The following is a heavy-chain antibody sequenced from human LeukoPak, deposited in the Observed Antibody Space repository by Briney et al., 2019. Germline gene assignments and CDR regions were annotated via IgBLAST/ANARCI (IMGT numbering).Heavy chain of an antibody. V-gene: IGHV3-48*01. Sequence: GGSLRLSCAASGFTFSSYSMNWVRQAPGKGLEWVSYIRDSSTISYADSVEGRFTISRDNAKITLYLQMNGLRAEDTALFYCAKAVVVVPAATPFDYWGLGTLVTVSS. D-gene: IGHD2-2*01. CDR2: IRDSSTI. CDR3: AKAVVVVPAATPFDY. J-gene: IGHJ4*02. CDR1: GFTFSSYS.